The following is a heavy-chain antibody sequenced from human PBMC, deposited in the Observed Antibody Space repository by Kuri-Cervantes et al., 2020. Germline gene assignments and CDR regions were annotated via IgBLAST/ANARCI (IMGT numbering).Heavy chain of an antibody. CDR2: IIPIFGTA. D-gene: IGHD2-15*01. CDR1: GGTFSSHA. CDR3: ARGNGVVAATRGCQLDY. V-gene: IGHV1-69*13. J-gene: IGHJ4*02. Sequence: SVKVSCKASGGTFSSHAISWVRQAPGQGLEWMGGIIPIFGTANYAQKFQGRVTITADESTSTAYMELSSLRSEDTAVYYCARGNGVVAATRGCQLDYWGQGTLVTVSS.